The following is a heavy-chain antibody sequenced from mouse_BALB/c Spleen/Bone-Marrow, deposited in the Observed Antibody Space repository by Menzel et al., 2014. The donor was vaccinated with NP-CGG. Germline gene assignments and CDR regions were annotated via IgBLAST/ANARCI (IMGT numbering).Heavy chain of an antibody. J-gene: IGHJ3*01. D-gene: IGHD2-1*01. V-gene: IGHV1-80*01. CDR2: IFPGNGNA. Sequence: QVQLQQYGAELVRPGSSVKISCKASGYAFSTYWMNWVKQRPGQGLEWIGQIFPGNGNADYNGKFKDKATLTADKSSRTAYMHLSSLTSEDSAVYFCSRGGNYGTYWGQGTLVTVSA. CDR3: SRGGNYGTY. CDR1: GYAFSTYW.